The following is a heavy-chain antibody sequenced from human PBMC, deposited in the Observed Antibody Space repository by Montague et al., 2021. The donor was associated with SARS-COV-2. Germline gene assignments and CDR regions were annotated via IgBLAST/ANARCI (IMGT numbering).Heavy chain of an antibody. Sequence: CAISGDSVSSNSATWHWLRQSPSRGLEWLGRTYYRSRWSNDYAVAVRSRIIIHPDTSTNQFSLQLSSVTPEDTAVYFCARERWAVGVSFDYWGQGTLVTVSS. CDR2: TYYRSRWSN. D-gene: IGHD1-26*01. V-gene: IGHV6-1*01. CDR3: ARERWAVGVSFDY. CDR1: GDSVSSNSAT. J-gene: IGHJ4*02.